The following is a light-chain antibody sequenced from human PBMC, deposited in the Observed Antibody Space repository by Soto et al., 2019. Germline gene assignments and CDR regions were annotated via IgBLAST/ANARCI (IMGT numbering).Light chain of an antibody. J-gene: IGKJ5*01. CDR2: GAS. Sequence: VLTQAPDNLSLSPGESATISCRVSQFTNGKYVAWYQQRHCLPQRLLVYGASKRAPGIPDRFRGSGSGSEFTLTISAVEPEDFAVYFGQHFGSSPTVTFGQGTRLEIK. CDR1: QFTNGKY. CDR3: QHFGSSPTVT. V-gene: IGKV3-20*01.